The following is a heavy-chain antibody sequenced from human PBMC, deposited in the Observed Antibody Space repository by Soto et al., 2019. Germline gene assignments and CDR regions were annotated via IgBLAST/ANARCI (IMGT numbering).Heavy chain of an antibody. J-gene: IGHJ6*02. CDR1: GFTVSSNY. Sequence: EVQLVESGGGLVQPGGSLRLSCAASGFTVSSNYMSWVRQAPGKGLEWVSVIYSGGSTYYADSVKGRFTISRDNSKNTLYLQMNSLRAEDTAVYYCARDRGTVYGMDVWSQGTTVTVSS. CDR3: ARDRGTVYGMDV. D-gene: IGHD3-10*01. CDR2: IYSGGST. V-gene: IGHV3-66*01.